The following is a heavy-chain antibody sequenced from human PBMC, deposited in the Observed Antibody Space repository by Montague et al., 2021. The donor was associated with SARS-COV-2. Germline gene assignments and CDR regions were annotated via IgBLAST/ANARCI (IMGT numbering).Heavy chain of an antibody. CDR2: IYYSGST. D-gene: IGHD3-3*01. J-gene: IGHJ4*02. Sequence: SETLSLTCTVSGDSISSSSYFWGWIRQPPGEGLERIGSIYYSGSTYYNPSLKSRVTISVDTSKNQFSLKLSSVTAADTAVYYCARKASRGITIFGVVTASYYFDYWGQGTLVTVSS. V-gene: IGHV4-39*01. CDR1: GDSISSSSYF. CDR3: ARKASRGITIFGVVTASYYFDY.